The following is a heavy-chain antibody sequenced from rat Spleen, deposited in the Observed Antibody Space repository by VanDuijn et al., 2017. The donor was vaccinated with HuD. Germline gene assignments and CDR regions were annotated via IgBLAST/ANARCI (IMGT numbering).Heavy chain of an antibody. CDR3: ATEGRFAY. D-gene: IGHD1-11*01. Sequence: EVQLVESDGGLVQPGNSLKLSCATSGFTFSTAWMYWYRQFPEKRLEWVARIKAKSNNYATDYTESVKGRFTISRDDSKSSIYLQMNNLKEEDTAIYYCATEGRFAYWGQGTLVTVSS. CDR1: GFTFSTAW. V-gene: IGHV6-6*01. CDR2: IKAKSNNYAT. J-gene: IGHJ3*01.